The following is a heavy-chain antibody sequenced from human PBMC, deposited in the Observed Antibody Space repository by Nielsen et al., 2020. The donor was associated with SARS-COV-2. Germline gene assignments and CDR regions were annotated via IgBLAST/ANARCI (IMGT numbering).Heavy chain of an antibody. J-gene: IGHJ4*02. CDR1: GFTFDDYA. CDR3: ARGALYSGYDYDY. V-gene: IGHV3-9*01. CDR2: ISWNSGSI. D-gene: IGHD5-12*01. Sequence: SLKIFCAASGFTFDDYAMHWVRQAPGKGLEWVSGISWNSGSIGYADSVKGRFTISRDNAKNSLYLQMNSLRAEDTALYYCARGALYSGYDYDYWGQGTLVTVSS.